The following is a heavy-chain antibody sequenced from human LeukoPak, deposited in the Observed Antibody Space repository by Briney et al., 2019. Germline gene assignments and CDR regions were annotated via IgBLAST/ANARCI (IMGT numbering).Heavy chain of an antibody. J-gene: IGHJ4*02. V-gene: IGHV3-33*01. D-gene: IGHD2-15*01. CDR1: GFTFSSYG. CDR2: IWYDGSNK. CDR3: ARGNGAVAATSYSFDY. Sequence: GGSLRLSCAASGFTFSSYGMHWVRQAPGKGLEWVAVIWYDGSNKYYADSVKGRFTISRDNSKNTLYLQMNSLRAEDTAVYYCARGNGAVAATSYSFDYWGQGTLVTVSS.